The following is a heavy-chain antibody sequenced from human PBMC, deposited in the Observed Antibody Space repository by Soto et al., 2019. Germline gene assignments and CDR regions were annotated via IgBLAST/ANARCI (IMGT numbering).Heavy chain of an antibody. J-gene: IGHJ3*02. Sequence: QVQLVQSGGEVKKPGASVKVSCKASGYTFNSYGISWVRQAPGQGLEWMGWIRVKNGNTNYAQNFQGRFTMTTDTSTSTAYMELRSLRSDDTAVYYWARGPPVGDIWGQGTMVTVSS. CDR1: GYTFNSYG. V-gene: IGHV1-18*01. CDR3: ARGPPVGDI. D-gene: IGHD3-16*01. CDR2: IRVKNGNT.